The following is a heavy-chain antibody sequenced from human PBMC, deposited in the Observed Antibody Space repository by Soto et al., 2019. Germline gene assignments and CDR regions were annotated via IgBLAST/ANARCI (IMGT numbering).Heavy chain of an antibody. V-gene: IGHV3-33*01. J-gene: IGHJ4*02. D-gene: IGHD1-26*01. Sequence: QVLLVESGGGVVQPGRSLRLSCAASESIFRGHGMHWVRQAPGKGLEWVAIIRFDGSNINYADFVRGRFTISRDNFKNMLYLEMNSLRVEATAVYYCARDGVGATTFWGDLDYWGQGTLVTVSA. CDR3: ARDGVGATTFWGDLDY. CDR1: ESIFRGHG. CDR2: IRFDGSNI.